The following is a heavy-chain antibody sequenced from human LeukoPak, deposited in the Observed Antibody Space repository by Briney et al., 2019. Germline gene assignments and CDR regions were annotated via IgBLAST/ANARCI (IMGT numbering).Heavy chain of an antibody. D-gene: IGHD5-12*01. Sequence: ASVKVSCKASGYTFTDYYMHWVRQAPGQGLEWMGWINPNSGGTNYAQKFQGRVTMTGDTSSSTHYMELSRLGSDDTAVYYCARGGWLLYWGQGTLVTVSS. J-gene: IGHJ4*02. CDR2: INPNSGGT. CDR1: GYTFTDYY. V-gene: IGHV1-2*02. CDR3: ARGGWLLY.